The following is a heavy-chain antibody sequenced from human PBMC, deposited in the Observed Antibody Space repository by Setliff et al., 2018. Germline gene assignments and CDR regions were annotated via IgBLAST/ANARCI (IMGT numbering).Heavy chain of an antibody. CDR2: IRSKAFSYAT. D-gene: IGHD5-12*01. J-gene: IGHJ4*02. CDR3: IVAGNYFDY. Sequence: GGSLRLSCAASGFTFSNDWMSWVRQASGKGLEWVGRIRSKAFSYATRYTESMKGRFTISRDDSKNTAYLQMDSLNTEDTAVYYCIVAGNYFDYWGQGTLVTVSS. V-gene: IGHV3-73*01. CDR1: GFTFSNDW.